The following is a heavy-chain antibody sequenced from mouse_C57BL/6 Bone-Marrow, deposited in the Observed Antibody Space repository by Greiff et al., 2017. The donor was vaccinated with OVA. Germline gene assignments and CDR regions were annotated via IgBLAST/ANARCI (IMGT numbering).Heavy chain of an antibody. Sequence: VQLQQSGPELVKPGASVKISCKASGYSFTGYYMNWVKQSPGKSLEWIGDFNPSTGGTTYNQKFKAKATLTVDKSSSTAYMQLKSLTSEDSAVDYCAILNGKRGFAYWGQGTLVTVSA. CDR1: GYSFTGYY. J-gene: IGHJ3*01. CDR2: FNPSTGGT. V-gene: IGHV1-42*01. CDR3: AILNGKRGFAY. D-gene: IGHD2-1*01.